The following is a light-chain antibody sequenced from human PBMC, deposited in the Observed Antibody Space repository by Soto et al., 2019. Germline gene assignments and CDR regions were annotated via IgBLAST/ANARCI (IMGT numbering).Light chain of an antibody. CDR3: QQYVTSPLS. CDR1: QSVSSGY. Sequence: EIVLTQSPGPLSLSPGERATLSCRASQSVSSGYLAWYQQKPGQAPRLLIYGASSRATGIPDRFSGSGSGTDFTLTISGLEPEDFAVYYCQQYVTSPLSFCGGTKVEIK. J-gene: IGKJ4*01. CDR2: GAS. V-gene: IGKV3-20*01.